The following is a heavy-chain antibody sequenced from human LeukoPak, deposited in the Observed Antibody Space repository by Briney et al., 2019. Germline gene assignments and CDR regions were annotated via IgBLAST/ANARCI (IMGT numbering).Heavy chain of an antibody. CDR1: GYTFTSYY. J-gene: IGHJ4*02. CDR2: INPSGGST. Sequence: GASVNVSCKASGYTFTSYYMHWVRQAPGQGLEWMGIINPSGGSTSYAQKFQGRVTVTRDTSTSTVYMELSSLRSEDTALYYCARDRARGYSGYDLGYWGQGTLVTVSS. V-gene: IGHV1-46*01. CDR3: ARDRARGYSGYDLGY. D-gene: IGHD5-12*01.